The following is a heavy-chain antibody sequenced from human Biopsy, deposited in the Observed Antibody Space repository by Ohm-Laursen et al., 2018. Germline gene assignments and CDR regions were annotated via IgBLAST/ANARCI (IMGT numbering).Heavy chain of an antibody. J-gene: IGHJ5*02. CDR1: GGTFSNYT. CDR2: VMPFFGTA. D-gene: IGHD6-13*01. V-gene: IGHV1-69*06. CDR3: MRCRPSSSWVPDWFDP. Sequence: SSVKVSCKASGGTFSNYTFAWVRQAPGQRPEWMGDVMPFFGTAQYAPKLQDRVSMTADKTTYTAYMELTSLTSDDTAVYYCMRCRPSSSWVPDWFDPWGQGTLVTVSS.